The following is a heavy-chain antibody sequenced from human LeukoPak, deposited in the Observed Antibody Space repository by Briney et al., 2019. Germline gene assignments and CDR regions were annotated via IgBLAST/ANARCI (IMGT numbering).Heavy chain of an antibody. CDR2: ISSGGSYI. CDR3: AKDRATVGVHDFDT. V-gene: IGHV3-11*01. J-gene: IGHJ4*02. CDR1: GFTFSNYD. D-gene: IGHD1-26*01. Sequence: GGSLRLSCAASGFTFSNYDMSWVRQAPGKGLEWVSYISSGGSYIYYAESVKGRFTISRDNSKNSLYVQMNSLRADDTAIYDCAKDRATVGVHDFDTWGEGALVAVS.